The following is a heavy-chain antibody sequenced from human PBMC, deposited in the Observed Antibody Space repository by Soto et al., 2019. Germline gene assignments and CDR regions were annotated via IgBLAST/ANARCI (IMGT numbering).Heavy chain of an antibody. CDR2: VYYSGTT. D-gene: IGHD4-17*01. V-gene: IGHV4-61*01. J-gene: IGHJ4*02. CDR3: ARTTAVPNTLRSRYLCDF. CDR1: GGSVNNKTYY. Sequence: PSETLSLTCSVSGGSVNNKTYYWSWIRQPPGKRLEWIGYVYYSGTTNYNPSLKSRVTISIDMSKNQFSLRLSSVTAADTALYYCARTTAVPNTLRSRYLCDFWGQGTVVTVAS.